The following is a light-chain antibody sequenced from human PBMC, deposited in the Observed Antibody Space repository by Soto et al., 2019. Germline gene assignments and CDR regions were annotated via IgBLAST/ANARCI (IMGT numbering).Light chain of an antibody. V-gene: IGKV3-15*01. CDR2: FAS. CDR3: QQYNAWPLT. J-gene: IGKJ4*01. CDR1: QSVGNN. Sequence: EIVMTQSPATLSVSPGERATLSCRASQSVGNNLAWYQQKPGQAPRLLIYFASTRATGVPARFSGSGSGTELTLTISSLQSEDFAVYYCQQYNAWPLTFGGGTKVETK.